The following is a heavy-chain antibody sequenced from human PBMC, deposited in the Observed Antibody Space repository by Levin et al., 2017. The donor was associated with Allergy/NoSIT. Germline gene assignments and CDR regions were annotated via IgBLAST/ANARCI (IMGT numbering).Heavy chain of an antibody. CDR3: ARGERLGPDY. CDR1: GGSISPYY. V-gene: IGHV4-59*01. CDR2: IFHSGVA. Sequence: ETLSLTCPVSGGSISPYYWSWIRQPPGMGLEWIAYIFHSGVANYNPSLKSRLTVSMDMSKSQFSLHLSSVTAADTAVYYCARGERLGPDYWGQGTLVTVSS. D-gene: IGHD3-16*01. J-gene: IGHJ4*02.